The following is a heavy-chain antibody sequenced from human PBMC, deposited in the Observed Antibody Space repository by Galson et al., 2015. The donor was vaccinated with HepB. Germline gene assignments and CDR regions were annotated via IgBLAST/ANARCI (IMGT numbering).Heavy chain of an antibody. D-gene: IGHD2-15*01. Sequence: SLRLSCAASGFTFSSYWMSWVRQAPGKGLEWVANIKQDGSEKYYVDSVKGRFTISRDNAKNSLYLQMNSLRAEDTAVYYCARDEGSGSTWTKFDPWGQGTLVTVSS. CDR2: IKQDGSEK. CDR1: GFTFSSYW. V-gene: IGHV3-7*01. CDR3: ARDEGSGSTWTKFDP. J-gene: IGHJ5*02.